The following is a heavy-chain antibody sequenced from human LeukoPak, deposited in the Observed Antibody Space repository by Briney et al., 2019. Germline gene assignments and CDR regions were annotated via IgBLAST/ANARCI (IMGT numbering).Heavy chain of an antibody. J-gene: IGHJ4*02. CDR3: ARSMVRGVPTFDY. D-gene: IGHD3-10*01. Sequence: SETLSLTCTVSGGSISSYYWSWIRQPPGKGLEWIGYIYYSGSTNYNPSLKSRVTISVDTSKNQFSLKLSSVTAADTAVYYCARSMVRGVPTFDYWGQGTLVTVSS. V-gene: IGHV4-59*08. CDR1: GGSISSYY. CDR2: IYYSGST.